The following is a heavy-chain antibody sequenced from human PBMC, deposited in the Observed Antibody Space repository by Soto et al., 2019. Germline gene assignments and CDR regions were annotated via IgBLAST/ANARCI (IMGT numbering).Heavy chain of an antibody. Sequence: GGSLRLSCAASGFTFRNYAMSWVRQARGKGLEWVSVISGSGGSTYYADSVKGRFTISRDNSKNTVFLQMNSLRADDTAVYCCADVGINDWGDYWGQGTLVTVSS. CDR2: ISGSGGST. CDR1: GFTFRNYA. CDR3: ADVGINDWGDY. V-gene: IGHV3-23*01. J-gene: IGHJ4*02. D-gene: IGHD3-16*01.